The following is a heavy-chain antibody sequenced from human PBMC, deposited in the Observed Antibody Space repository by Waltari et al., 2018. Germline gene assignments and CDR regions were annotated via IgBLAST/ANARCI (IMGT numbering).Heavy chain of an antibody. Sequence: QLQLQESGPGLVKPSGTLSLPCAVSGDSMSTTDCWSWVRQPPGKGLGWVGQALGDEKTNDHPSFASRITISLDTYTKQFSLKVTSATAADTAIYYCARDRGRGLYLDSWGPGTLVTVSP. CDR3: ARDRGRGLYLDS. CDR1: GDSMSTTDC. J-gene: IGHJ4*02. CDR2: ALGDEKT. D-gene: IGHD2-15*01. V-gene: IGHV4-4*02.